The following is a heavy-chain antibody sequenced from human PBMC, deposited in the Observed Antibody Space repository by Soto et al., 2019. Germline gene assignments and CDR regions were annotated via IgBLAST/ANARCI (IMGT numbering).Heavy chain of an antibody. D-gene: IGHD2-15*01. V-gene: IGHV3-30*18. CDR1: GFTFSSHG. J-gene: IGHJ6*02. CDR2: ISYDGSYK. Sequence: PGGSLRLSCAASGFTFSSHGIHWVRQAPGKGLEWVALISYDGSYKDYADSVKGRFTISRDNSKNTLFLQMNSLRGEDTAVYYCAKDCGLLGYDYYGMDIWGQGTTVTVSS. CDR3: AKDCGLLGYDYYGMDI.